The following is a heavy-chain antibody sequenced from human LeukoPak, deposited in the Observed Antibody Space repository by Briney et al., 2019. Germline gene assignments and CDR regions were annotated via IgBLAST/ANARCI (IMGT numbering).Heavy chain of an antibody. CDR1: GGSISSYY. V-gene: IGHV4-59*01. CDR3: ARVASEWELERFDY. CDR2: IYYSGST. J-gene: IGHJ4*02. Sequence: PSETLSLTCTVSGGSISSYYWSWIRQPPGKGLEWIGYIYYSGSTSYNPSLKSRVTISVDTSKNQFSLKLSSVTAADTAVYYCARVASEWELERFDYWGQGTLVTVSS. D-gene: IGHD1-26*01.